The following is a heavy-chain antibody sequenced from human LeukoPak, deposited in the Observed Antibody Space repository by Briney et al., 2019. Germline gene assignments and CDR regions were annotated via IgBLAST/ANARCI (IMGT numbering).Heavy chain of an antibody. Sequence: ASVKVPCKASGYTFTSYGISWVRQAPGQGLEWMGWISAYNGNTNYAQKLQGRVTMTTDTSTSTAYMELRSLRSDDTAVYYCARAKVRGAAAGTTNAFDIWGQGTMVTVSS. CDR2: ISAYNGNT. V-gene: IGHV1-18*01. D-gene: IGHD6-13*01. CDR1: GYTFTSYG. J-gene: IGHJ3*02. CDR3: ARAKVRGAAAGTTNAFDI.